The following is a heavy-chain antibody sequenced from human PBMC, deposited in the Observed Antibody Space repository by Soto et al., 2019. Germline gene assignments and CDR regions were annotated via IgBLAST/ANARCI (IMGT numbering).Heavy chain of an antibody. CDR1: GGSVSSSSYF. Sequence: SGTQSLTCTFSGGSVSSSSYFWSWIRQPPGKGLEWIGYIYSSGSTNYNPSLKSRVTISLDTSKNLFSLKLNSVIPADTAVYYCARDDNYFDPWGQGTLVTVSS. V-gene: IGHV4-61*01. CDR2: IYSSGST. J-gene: IGHJ5*02. CDR3: ARDDNYFDP.